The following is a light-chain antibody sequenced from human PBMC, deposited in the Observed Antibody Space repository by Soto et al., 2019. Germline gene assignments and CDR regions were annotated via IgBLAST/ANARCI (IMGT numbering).Light chain of an antibody. CDR2: AAS. V-gene: IGKV1-9*01. CDR3: QRLNSYPLT. J-gene: IGKJ4*01. Sequence: QLTQSPSSLSASVGDRVTITCRASQGISSYLAWYQQKPGKAPKLLIYAASTLQSGVPSRFSGSGSGTDLTLTISSLQPEDFATYYCQRLNSYPLTFGGGTKVDIK. CDR1: QGISSY.